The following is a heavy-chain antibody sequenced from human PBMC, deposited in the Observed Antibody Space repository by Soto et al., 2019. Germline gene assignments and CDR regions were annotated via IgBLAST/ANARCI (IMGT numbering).Heavy chain of an antibody. CDR3: ARDGEYCSCIEF. D-gene: IGHD2-2*01. CDR2: INVYNGDT. J-gene: IGHJ4*02. V-gene: IGHV1-18*04. CDR1: GYTSTNYG. Sequence: GDSVKVSCKASGYTSTNYGISWVRQAPGQGLEWMGWINVYNGDTKYGKKFQGRVTMTTDTSTTTAYIELRSLRSDDTAVYYCARDGEYCSCIEFWGQGTLVTVSS.